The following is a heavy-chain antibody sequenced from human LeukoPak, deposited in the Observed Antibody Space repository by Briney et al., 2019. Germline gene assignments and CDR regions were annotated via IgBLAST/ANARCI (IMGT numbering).Heavy chain of an antibody. Sequence: SETLSLTCTVSGGSISSSSYYWGWIRQPPGKGLEWIGSIYYSGSTYYNPSLKSRVTISVDTSKNQFSLKLSSVTAADTAVYYCARDPWLGAANNWFDPWGQGTLVTVSS. J-gene: IGHJ5*02. CDR2: IYYSGST. D-gene: IGHD4/OR15-4a*01. CDR3: ARDPWLGAANNWFDP. V-gene: IGHV4-39*07. CDR1: GGSISSSSYY.